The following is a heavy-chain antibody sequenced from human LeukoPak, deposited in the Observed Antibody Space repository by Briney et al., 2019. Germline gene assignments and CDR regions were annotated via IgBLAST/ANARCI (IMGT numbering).Heavy chain of an antibody. CDR2: INPNGGGT. J-gene: IGHJ4*02. CDR1: GYTFTGYY. CDR3: ARVYGGGWYGDFDY. Sequence: SVKVSFKSSGYTFTGYYMHWVRQAPGQALGRRGWINPNGGGTNSAQKFQGRVTMTRDTSISTAYMELSRLRSDDTAVYYCARVYGGGWYGDFDYWGQGTLVTVSS. D-gene: IGHD6-19*01. V-gene: IGHV1-2*02.